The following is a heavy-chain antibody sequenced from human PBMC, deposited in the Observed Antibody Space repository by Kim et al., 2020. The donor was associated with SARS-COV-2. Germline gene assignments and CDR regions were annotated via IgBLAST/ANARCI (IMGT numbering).Heavy chain of an antibody. CDR3: TKAIPLY. D-gene: IGHD2-21*01. CDR2: DGGTT. Sequence: DGGTTDYAAPVKGRFTISRDDSKNTLYLQMNSLKTEDTAVYYCTKAIPLYWGQGTLVTVSS. V-gene: IGHV3-15*01. J-gene: IGHJ4*02.